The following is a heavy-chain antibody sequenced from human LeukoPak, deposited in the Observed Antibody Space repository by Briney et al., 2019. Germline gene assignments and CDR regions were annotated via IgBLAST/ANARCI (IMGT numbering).Heavy chain of an antibody. CDR2: INPYSGGT. CDR3: ARGHYDSRGYYHIDY. D-gene: IGHD3-22*01. Sequence: ASVKVSCKASGYTFTVYHMHWVRQAPGQGLEWMGWINPYSGGTNYAQKFQGRVTMTRDTSISTAYMELSRLRSDDTAVYYCARGHYDSRGYYHIDYWGQGTLVTVSS. V-gene: IGHV1-2*02. J-gene: IGHJ4*02. CDR1: GYTFTVYH.